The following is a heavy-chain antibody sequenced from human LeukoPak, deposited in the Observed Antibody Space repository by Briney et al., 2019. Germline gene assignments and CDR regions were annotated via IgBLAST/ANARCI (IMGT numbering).Heavy chain of an antibody. V-gene: IGHV4-4*07. CDR3: AKSGGYGLIDY. D-gene: IGHD1-26*01. J-gene: IGHJ4*02. Sequence: PSETLSLTCTVSGGSISGYYWSWIRQPAGKGLEWIGRIYTSGSTNYNPSLKSRVTMSVDTSKNQFSLRLNSVTAADTTMYYCAKSGGYGLIDYWGQGTLVTVSS. CDR2: IYTSGST. CDR1: GGSISGYY.